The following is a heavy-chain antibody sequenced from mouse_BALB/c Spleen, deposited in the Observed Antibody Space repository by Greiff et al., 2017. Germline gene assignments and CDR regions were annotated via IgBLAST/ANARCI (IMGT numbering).Heavy chain of an antibody. V-gene: IGHV1-77*01. J-gene: IGHJ4*01. CDR1: GYTFTDYV. CDR2: IYPGSGST. Sequence: VQLQQSGPELVKPGASVKMSCKASGYTFTDYVISWVKQRTGQGLEWIGEIYPGSGSTYYNEKFKGKATLTADKSSNTAYMQLSSLTSEDSAVYFCARKGIRGYYAMDYWGQGTSVTVSS. CDR3: ARKGIRGYYAMDY.